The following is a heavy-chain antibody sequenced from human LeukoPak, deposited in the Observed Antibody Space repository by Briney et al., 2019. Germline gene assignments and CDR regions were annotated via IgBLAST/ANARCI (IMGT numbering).Heavy chain of an antibody. CDR3: ARGGYNSGYYCDY. CDR2: ISSSGSTI. J-gene: IGHJ4*02. Sequence: GGSLRLSCAASGFSFNSFEMSWVRQAPGKGLEWVSYISSSGSTIYYADSVKGRFTISRDNAKNSLYLQMNSLRAEDTAVYYCARGGYNSGYYCDYWGQGTLVTVSS. V-gene: IGHV3-48*03. D-gene: IGHD6-19*01. CDR1: GFSFNSFE.